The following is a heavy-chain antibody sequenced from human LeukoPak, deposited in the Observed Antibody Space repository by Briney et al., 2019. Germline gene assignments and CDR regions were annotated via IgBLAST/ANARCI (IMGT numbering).Heavy chain of an antibody. CDR3: ARDQDYYDSSGYPYYFDY. CDR2: IIPILGIA. D-gene: IGHD3-22*01. V-gene: IGHV1-69*04. Sequence: SVKVSCKASGGTFSSYTISWVRQAPGQGLEWMGRIIPILGIANYAQKFQGRVTITADKSTSTAYMELSSLRSEHTTVYYCARDQDYYDSSGYPYYFDYWGQGTLVTVSS. J-gene: IGHJ4*02. CDR1: GGTFSSYT.